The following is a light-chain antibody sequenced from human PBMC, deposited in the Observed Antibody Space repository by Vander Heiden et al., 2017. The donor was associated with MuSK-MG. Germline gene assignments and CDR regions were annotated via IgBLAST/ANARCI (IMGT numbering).Light chain of an antibody. Sequence: QSALTQPASVSGSPGQSITVSCIGSSRDVGRYNLVPWYQQHPGKAPKLMIYEDYSRPFKRPSGVSNRFSASKSGSTASLTISGLQAEDEADYYCCSYAGSSTIEFGGGTKLTVL. CDR2: EDYSRPF. CDR3: CSYAGSSTIE. J-gene: IGLJ2*01. CDR1: SRDVGRYNL. V-gene: IGLV2-23*02.